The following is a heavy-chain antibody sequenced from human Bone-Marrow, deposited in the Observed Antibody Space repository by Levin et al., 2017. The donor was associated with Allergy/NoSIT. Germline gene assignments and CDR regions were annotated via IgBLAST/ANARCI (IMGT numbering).Heavy chain of an antibody. D-gene: IGHD6-19*01. CDR2: FRDSGGST. Sequence: PGGSLRLSCAASGFTFSSYAMSWVRQAPGKGLEWVSTFRDSGGSTYYADSVKGRFTISRDNSNDMLYLQMNSLRAEDTAVYYCAKAAVSGWFGTLDYWGRGTLVAVSS. J-gene: IGHJ4*02. V-gene: IGHV3-23*01. CDR1: GFTFSSYA. CDR3: AKAAVSGWFGTLDY.